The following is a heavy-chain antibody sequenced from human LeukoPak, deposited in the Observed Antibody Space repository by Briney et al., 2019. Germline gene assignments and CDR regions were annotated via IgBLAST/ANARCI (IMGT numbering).Heavy chain of an antibody. D-gene: IGHD2-2*01. CDR3: ARGNGVVVVPAAMY. V-gene: IGHV3-23*01. J-gene: IGHJ4*02. CDR1: GFTLSTYA. CDR2: ISGSGSNT. Sequence: GGSLRLSCVASGFTLSTYAMNWVRQAPGKGLECVSTISGSGSNTYYADSVKGRFTISRDNSKNTLYLQMNSLRAEDTAVYYCARGNGVVVVPAAMYWGQGTLVTVSS.